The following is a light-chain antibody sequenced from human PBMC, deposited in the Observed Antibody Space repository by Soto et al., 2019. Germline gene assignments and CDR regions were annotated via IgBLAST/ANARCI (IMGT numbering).Light chain of an antibody. CDR3: QQFGDSLT. J-gene: IGLJ2*01. CDR1: SSNIGAGYD. V-gene: IGLV1-40*01. CDR2: GNN. Sequence: QSVLAQPPSVSGAPGQRVTISCTGSSSNIGAGYDVHWYQQLPGTAPKLLIFGNNNRPSGVPDRFSGSKSGTSASLAITGLQAEDEADYYCQQFGDSLTFGGGTKVTVL.